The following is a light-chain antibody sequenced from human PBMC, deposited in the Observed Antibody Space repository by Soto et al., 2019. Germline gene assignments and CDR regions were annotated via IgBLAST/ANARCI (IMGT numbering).Light chain of an antibody. V-gene: IGLV2-8*01. CDR3: SSYAGRDTYV. CDR2: EVT. J-gene: IGLJ1*01. CDR1: SSDVGGYNF. Sequence: QSALTQPPSASGSPGQSVTISCTGTSSDVGGYNFVSWYQQHPGKVPKLMIFEVTKRTSGVPDRFSGSKSGNTASLTVSGLQAEDEADYYCSSYAGRDTYVFGTGTKLTVL.